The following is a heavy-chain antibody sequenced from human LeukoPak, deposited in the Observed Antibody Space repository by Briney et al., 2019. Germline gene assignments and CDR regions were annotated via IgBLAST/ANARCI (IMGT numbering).Heavy chain of an antibody. J-gene: IGHJ4*02. CDR3: AREFGSSRYFDY. V-gene: IGHV3-7*01. Sequence: GGSLRLSCAASGFTFSTSWMSWVRRVPGKGLEWVANIREDGGEKYFADSVKGRFTISRDNAKNTLYLQMNSLRAEDTAVYYCAREFGSSRYFDYWGQGIPVTVSS. D-gene: IGHD2-15*01. CDR1: GFTFSTSW. CDR2: IREDGGEK.